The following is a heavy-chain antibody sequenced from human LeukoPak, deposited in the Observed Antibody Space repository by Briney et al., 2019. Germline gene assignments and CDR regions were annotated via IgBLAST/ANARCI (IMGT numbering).Heavy chain of an antibody. CDR2: IRHDGREK. J-gene: IGHJ4*02. CDR3: ARGGSRQYNF. D-gene: IGHD5-18*01. Sequence: GGSLRLSCAASGFTFSSYWMSWVRQAPGKGLEWVANIRHDGREKYYVDSVKGRFTISRDNAKDSLYLQMNSLRVEDTAVYYCARGGSRQYNFWGQGTLVTVSS. CDR1: GFTFSSYW. V-gene: IGHV3-7*01.